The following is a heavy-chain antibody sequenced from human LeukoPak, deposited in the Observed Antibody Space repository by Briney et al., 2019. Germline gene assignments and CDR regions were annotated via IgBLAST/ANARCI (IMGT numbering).Heavy chain of an antibody. V-gene: IGHV4-30-4*08. CDR3: ACFLGELSFYYFDY. CDR1: GSSISSGDYY. Sequence: SETLSLTCTVSGSSISSGDYYWSWIRQPPGKGLEWIGYIYYSGSTYYNPSLKSRVTISVDTSKNQFSLKLSSVTAADTAVYYCACFLGELSFYYFDYWGQGTLVTVSS. CDR2: IYYSGST. J-gene: IGHJ4*02. D-gene: IGHD3-16*02.